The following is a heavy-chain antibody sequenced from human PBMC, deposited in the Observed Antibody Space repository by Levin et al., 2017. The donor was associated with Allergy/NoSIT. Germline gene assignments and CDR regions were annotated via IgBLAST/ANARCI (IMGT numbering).Heavy chain of an antibody. D-gene: IGHD6-13*01. Sequence: SCVASGIAFSPYWMSWVRRAPGRGLEWLATIKHDGSERYYSDSVTGRFTISRDNAKNSLYLQMNSLRAEDTAVYYCARVTAAGVLYGMDVWGQGTTVTVSS. CDR3: ARVTAAGVLYGMDV. V-gene: IGHV3-7*01. CDR2: IKHDGSER. J-gene: IGHJ6*02. CDR1: GIAFSPYW.